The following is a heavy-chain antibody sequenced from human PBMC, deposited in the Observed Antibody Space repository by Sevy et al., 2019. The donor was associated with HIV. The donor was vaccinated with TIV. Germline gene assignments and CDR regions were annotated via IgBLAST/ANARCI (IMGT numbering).Heavy chain of an antibody. V-gene: IGHV3-11*01. CDR3: ARAAGWFDA. CDR1: GFTFSDYN. CDR2: ISTSSSTTTK. J-gene: IGHJ5*02. Sequence: GGSLRLSCAASGFTFSDYNLSWIRQAPGKGLEWVSYISTSSSTTTKYYAASGKGRFTISRDNAKNSIYLQMNSLRVDDTAVYYCARAAGWFDAWGQGTLVTVSS.